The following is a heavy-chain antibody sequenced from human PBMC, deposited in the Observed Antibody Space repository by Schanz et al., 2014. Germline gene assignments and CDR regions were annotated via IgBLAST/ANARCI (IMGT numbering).Heavy chain of an antibody. J-gene: IGHJ3*02. D-gene: IGHD4-17*01. CDR2: INSVGSNT. CDR1: GFTFSSYC. CDR3: ARKMKLGVYGGKGHDSLDI. V-gene: IGHV3-74*01. Sequence: EVQLVESGGGLVQPGGSLRLSCAASGFTFSSYCMHWVRQVPGKGLVWVSRINSVGSNTDYADSVTGRFTISRDNAKNTLYLQMNTLRAEDTAVYYCARKMKLGVYGGKGHDSLDIWGQGTMVTVSS.